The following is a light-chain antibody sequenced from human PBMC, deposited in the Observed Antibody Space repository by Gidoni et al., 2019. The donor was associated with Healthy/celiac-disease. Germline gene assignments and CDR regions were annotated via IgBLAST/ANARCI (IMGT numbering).Light chain of an antibody. CDR3: QSADSSGTSQDVV. V-gene: IGLV3-25*03. CDR1: ALPKQY. Sequence: SYELTQPPSVSVSPGQTARITCSGDALPKQYAYWYQQKPGQAPVLVIYKDSERPSGIPERFSGSSSGTTVTLTIRGVQAEDEADYYCQSADSSGTSQDVVFGGGTKLTVL. J-gene: IGLJ2*01. CDR2: KDS.